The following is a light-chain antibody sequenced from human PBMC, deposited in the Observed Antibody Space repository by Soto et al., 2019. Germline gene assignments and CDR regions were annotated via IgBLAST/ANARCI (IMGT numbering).Light chain of an antibody. V-gene: IGKV1-5*01. CDR2: DAS. CDR1: QSTSSG. Sequence: DIQMTQSPSTLSASLGDRVTITCRASQSTSSGLAWYQQKPGKAPKVLIYDASSLQSGVPSRFSGSGSGTEFTLTISSLQPEDFAIYYCQQYNSYSGTFGPGTKVDIK. J-gene: IGKJ1*01. CDR3: QQYNSYSGT.